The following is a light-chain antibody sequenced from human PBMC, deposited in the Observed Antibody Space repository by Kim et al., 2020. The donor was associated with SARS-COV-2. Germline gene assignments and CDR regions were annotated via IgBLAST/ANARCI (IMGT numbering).Light chain of an antibody. CDR2: DTS. CDR3: HHYGTSSFT. V-gene: IGKV3-20*01. CDR1: QSLTY. J-gene: IGKJ3*01. Sequence: EIVLTQTPGTLSLSPGDRATLSCGASQSLTYLAWYQQKPGQAPRLLIYDTSTRATGIPDRFRGGGSGTDFTLTINSLAPEDFAVYYCHHYGTSSFTFGPGTKVDIK.